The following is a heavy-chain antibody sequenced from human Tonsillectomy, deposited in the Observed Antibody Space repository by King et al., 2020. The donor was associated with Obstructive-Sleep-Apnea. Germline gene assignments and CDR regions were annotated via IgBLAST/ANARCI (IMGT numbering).Heavy chain of an antibody. CDR3: AKNSATYEADY. D-gene: IGHD5-12*01. J-gene: IGHJ4*02. CDR1: GFTFSNYG. Sequence: VQLVESGGGVVQPGRSLRLSCAASGFTFSNYGMHWVRQAPGKGLEWVAVIWYDGSNKYYADSVKGRFTISRDNSKNTLYLQMNSLRAEDTAVYYCAKNSATYEADYWGQGTLVTVSS. CDR2: IWYDGSNK. V-gene: IGHV3-33*06.